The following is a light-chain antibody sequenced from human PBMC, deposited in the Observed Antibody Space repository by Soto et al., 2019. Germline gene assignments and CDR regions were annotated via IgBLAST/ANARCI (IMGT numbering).Light chain of an antibody. Sequence: EIVLTQSPATLSLSPGERATLSCRASQSVGIYLGWYQQRPGQAPRLLIYDASNRAAGIPARFSGSGSGTDFTLTINSLEPEDFAVYYCQYRNTWPPAVGQGTRLEIK. J-gene: IGKJ5*01. CDR1: QSVGIY. V-gene: IGKV3-11*01. CDR2: DAS. CDR3: QYRNTWPPA.